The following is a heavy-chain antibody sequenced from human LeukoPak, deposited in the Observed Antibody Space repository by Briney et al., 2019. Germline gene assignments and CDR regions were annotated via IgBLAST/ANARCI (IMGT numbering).Heavy chain of an antibody. V-gene: IGHV3-23*01. J-gene: IGHJ4*02. Sequence: PGGSLRLSCAASGFTFSSYAMSWVRQAPGKGLEWVSAISGSGGSTYYADSVKGRFTISRDNSKNTLYLQMNSLRAEDTAVYYCAKGKLDSSGYYYDYWGQGTLVTVSS. D-gene: IGHD3-22*01. CDR2: ISGSGGST. CDR3: AKGKLDSSGYYYDY. CDR1: GFTFSSYA.